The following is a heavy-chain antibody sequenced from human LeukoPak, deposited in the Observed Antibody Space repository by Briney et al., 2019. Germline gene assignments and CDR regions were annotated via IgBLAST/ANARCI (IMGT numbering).Heavy chain of an antibody. CDR3: ARVVRGYSYGSGFDP. Sequence: SETLSLTCAVYGGSFSGYYWSWIRQPPGKGLEWIGYIYYSGSTNYNPSLKSRVTISVDTSKNQFSLKLSSVTAADTAVYYCARVVRGYSYGSGFDPWGQGTLVTVSS. CDR2: IYYSGST. V-gene: IGHV4-59*01. D-gene: IGHD5-18*01. J-gene: IGHJ5*02. CDR1: GGSFSGYY.